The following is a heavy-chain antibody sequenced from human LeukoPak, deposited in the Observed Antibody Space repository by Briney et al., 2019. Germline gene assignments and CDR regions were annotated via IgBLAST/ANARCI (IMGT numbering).Heavy chain of an antibody. CDR1: GGSISIYY. Sequence: PSETLSLTCTVSGGSISIYYWSWIRQPPGKGLEWIGYIYDSGSTNYNPSLKSRVTISVDTSKNQFSLKLSSVTAADTAVYYCARTRSGSYDYYMDVWGKGTTVTVSS. V-gene: IGHV4-59*01. D-gene: IGHD3-10*01. J-gene: IGHJ6*03. CDR3: ARTRSGSYDYYMDV. CDR2: IYDSGST.